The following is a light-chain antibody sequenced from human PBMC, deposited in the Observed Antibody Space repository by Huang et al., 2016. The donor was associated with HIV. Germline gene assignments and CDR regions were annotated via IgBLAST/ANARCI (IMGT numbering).Light chain of an antibody. CDR2: DAS. CDR1: QSGSSN. J-gene: IGKJ3*01. V-gene: IGKV3-15*01. Sequence: IVMTQSPGTLSVSPGERATLSFRASQSGSSNLAWYQQKPGQSPRRLIYDASSRAAGFPARFSGSGSGTEVTLTISSLQSEDFAVYSCQQYNNWPPVTFGPGTKVDIK. CDR3: QQYNNWPPVT.